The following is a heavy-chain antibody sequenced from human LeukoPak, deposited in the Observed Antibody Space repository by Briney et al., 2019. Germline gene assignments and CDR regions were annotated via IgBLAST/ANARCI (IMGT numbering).Heavy chain of an antibody. CDR2: VTGSGGDT. CDR3: ARGTLEHCSGASCYPLDS. Sequence: PGGSLRLSCAASGLTFSNYAMSWVRQPPGKGLECVSVVTGSGGDTYYTGSVNGRFTISRDNSKNTLYLQMNSLRAEDTAVYYCARGTLEHCSGASCYPLDSWGQGTLVTVSS. V-gene: IGHV3-23*01. CDR1: GLTFSNYA. D-gene: IGHD2-15*01. J-gene: IGHJ5*01.